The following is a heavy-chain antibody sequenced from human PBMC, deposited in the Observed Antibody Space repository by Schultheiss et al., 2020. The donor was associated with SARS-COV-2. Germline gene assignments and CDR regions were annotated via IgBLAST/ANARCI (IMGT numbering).Heavy chain of an antibody. Sequence: GESLKISCAASGFTFSSNAINWVRQAPGKGLEWVSGISGGGDSTYYADSVKGRFTVSRDNSKNTLYLQVNSLRAEDTAVYYCAKDSSWDRWSSTEGFYYMDVWGKGATVTVSS. CDR3: AKDSSWDRWSSTEGFYYMDV. J-gene: IGHJ6*03. D-gene: IGHD6-13*01. V-gene: IGHV3-23*01. CDR2: ISGGGDST. CDR1: GFTFSSNA.